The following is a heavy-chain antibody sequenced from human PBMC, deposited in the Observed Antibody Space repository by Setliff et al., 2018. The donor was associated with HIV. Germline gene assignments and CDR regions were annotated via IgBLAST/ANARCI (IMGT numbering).Heavy chain of an antibody. D-gene: IGHD3-16*01. V-gene: IGHV4-59*01. CDR1: GGSFTTYY. Sequence: SETLSLTCAVYGGSFTTYYWSWIRQPPGKGLEWIGSIYYSGNTIYNPSLKSRVTISVDTSKNQFSLKLSSVTAADTAVYYCARDYTNAFDIWGQGTMVTVSS. CDR3: ARDYTNAFDI. CDR2: IYYSGNT. J-gene: IGHJ3*02.